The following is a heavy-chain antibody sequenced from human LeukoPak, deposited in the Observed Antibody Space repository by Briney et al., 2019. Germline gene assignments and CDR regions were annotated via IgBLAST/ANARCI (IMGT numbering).Heavy chain of an antibody. CDR1: GGSMNNYY. CDR3: ARHWEEYSGSYYGYDY. CDR2: IYYSGST. V-gene: IGHV4-59*08. D-gene: IGHD1-26*01. Sequence: SETLSLTCTVSGGSMNNYYWSWIRQPPGKGLEWIGYIYYSGSTNYNPSLKSRVTISVDTSKSQFSLKLSSVTAADTAVYYCARHWEEYSGSYYGYDYWGQGTLVTVSS. J-gene: IGHJ4*02.